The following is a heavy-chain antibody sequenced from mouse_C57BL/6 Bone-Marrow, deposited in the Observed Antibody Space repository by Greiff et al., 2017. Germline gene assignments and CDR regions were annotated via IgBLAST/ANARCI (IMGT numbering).Heavy chain of an antibody. Sequence: QVQLQQSGAELVRPGASVTLSCKASGYTFTDYEMHWVKQTPVHGLEWIGAIDPETGGTAYNQKFKGKAILTADKSSSTAYMELRSLTSEDSAVYYCTNYDYDGTDFDYWGQGTTLTVSS. V-gene: IGHV1-15*01. J-gene: IGHJ2*01. CDR2: IDPETGGT. D-gene: IGHD2-4*01. CDR1: GYTFTDYE. CDR3: TNYDYDGTDFDY.